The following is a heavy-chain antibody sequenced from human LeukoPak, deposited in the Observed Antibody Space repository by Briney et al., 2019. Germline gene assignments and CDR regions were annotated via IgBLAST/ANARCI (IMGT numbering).Heavy chain of an antibody. CDR2: ISWDGGST. D-gene: IGHD2-15*01. CDR3: AKVEVATTEGVSDYYYGMDV. CDR1: GFTFDDYA. V-gene: IGHV3-43D*03. Sequence: GGSLRLSCAASGFTFDDYAMHWVRQAPGKGLEWVSLISWDGGSTYYADSVKGRFTISRDNSKNSLYLQMNSLRAEDTALYYCAKVEVATTEGVSDYYYGMDVWGQGTTVTVSS. J-gene: IGHJ6*02.